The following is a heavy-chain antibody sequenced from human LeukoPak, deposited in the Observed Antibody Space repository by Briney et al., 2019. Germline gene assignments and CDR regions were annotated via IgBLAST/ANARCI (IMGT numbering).Heavy chain of an antibody. CDR1: GFTFSSYW. Sequence: GGSLRLSCAASGFTFSSYWMSWVRQAPGKGLEWVANIKQDGSEKYYVDSVKGRFTISRDNAKSSLYLQMNSLRAEDTAVYYCARVWELHLFDYWGQGTLVTVSS. V-gene: IGHV3-7*03. CDR2: IKQDGSEK. J-gene: IGHJ4*02. D-gene: IGHD1-26*01. CDR3: ARVWELHLFDY.